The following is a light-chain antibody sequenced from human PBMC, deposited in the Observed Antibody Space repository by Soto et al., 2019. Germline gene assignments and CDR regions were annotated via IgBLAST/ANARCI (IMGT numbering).Light chain of an antibody. CDR1: QSISNW. J-gene: IGKJ1*01. CDR3: QQASSLPWT. CDR2: AAS. V-gene: IGKV1-12*01. Sequence: IQMTQSPSSVSASVGDRVTITCRASQSISNWLAWYQQKPGKAPNLLIYAASSLQSGVPSRFSGSGAGKYFTLTISSLQPEDFATYFCQQASSLPWTFGQGTKVEIK.